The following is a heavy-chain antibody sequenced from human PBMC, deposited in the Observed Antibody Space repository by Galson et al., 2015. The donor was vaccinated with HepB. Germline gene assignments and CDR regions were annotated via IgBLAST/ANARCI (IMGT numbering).Heavy chain of an antibody. J-gene: IGHJ4*02. D-gene: IGHD2-2*01. CDR3: ARSVPAAL. V-gene: IGHV3-23*01. CDR1: GLTFTNYA. CDR2: ISGSGNSI. Sequence: SLRLSCAASGLTFTNYAMTWVRQAPGKGLEWVSSISGSGNSICYADSVKGRFTISRDNSKNTLSLQMNSLRAEDTAVYYCARSVPAALWGQGTLVTVSS.